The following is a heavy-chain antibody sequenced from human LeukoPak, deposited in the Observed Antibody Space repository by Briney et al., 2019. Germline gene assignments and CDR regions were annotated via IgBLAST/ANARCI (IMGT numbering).Heavy chain of an antibody. CDR2: ISAYNGNT. CDR3: ARLARSSGYYYYFDY. V-gene: IGHV1-18*01. D-gene: IGHD3-22*01. CDR1: GYTFTSYG. Sequence: GASVKVSCKASGYTFTSYGISWVRQAPGQGLEWMGWISAYNGNTNYAQKLQGRVTMTTDTSTSTAYMELRSLRSDDTAVYYCARLARSSGYYYYFDYWGQGTLVTVSS. J-gene: IGHJ4*02.